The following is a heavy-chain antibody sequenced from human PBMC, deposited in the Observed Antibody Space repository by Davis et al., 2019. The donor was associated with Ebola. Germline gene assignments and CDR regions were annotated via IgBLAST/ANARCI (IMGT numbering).Heavy chain of an antibody. CDR1: GFTLSSYA. D-gene: IGHD3-22*01. CDR3: ARDFENTMIVVVSHFDY. Sequence: GESLKISCAASGFTLSSYAMSWVRQAPGKGLEWVSAISSSSSYIYYADSVKGRFTISRDNAKNSLYLQMNSLRAEDTAVYYCARDFENTMIVVVSHFDYWGQGTLVTVSS. CDR2: ISSSSSYI. V-gene: IGHV3-21*01. J-gene: IGHJ4*02.